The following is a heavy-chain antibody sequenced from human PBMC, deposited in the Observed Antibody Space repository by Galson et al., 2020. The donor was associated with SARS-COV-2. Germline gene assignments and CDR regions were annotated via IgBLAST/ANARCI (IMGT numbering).Heavy chain of an antibody. CDR1: GYTFTAYY. CDR2: INPNSGGT. CDR3: ARDRISAPDDYDF. J-gene: IGHJ4*02. D-gene: IGHD6-13*01. Sequence: VKVSCKASGYTFTAYYIHWVRQAPGQGLEWMGWINPNSGGTNYAQRFQGRVTMTGDTSISTAYMELRSLTSDDTAVYYCARDRISAPDDYDFWGQGTLVTVSS. V-gene: IGHV1-2*02.